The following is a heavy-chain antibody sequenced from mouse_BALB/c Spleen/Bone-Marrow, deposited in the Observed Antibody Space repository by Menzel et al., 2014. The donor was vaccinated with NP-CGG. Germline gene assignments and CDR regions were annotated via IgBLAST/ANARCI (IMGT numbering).Heavy chain of an antibody. D-gene: IGHD3-2*02. J-gene: IGHJ2*01. CDR2: ISSGGSST. Sequence: EVKLVESGGDLVKPGGSLRLSCVASGFTFSSYGMSWVRQTPDKRLEWVATISSGGSSTYYPASVKGRFTISRDNAKSTLYLQMSSLNSEDTAMYYCTRRPLQANSYFDCWGQGPTLTVSS. V-gene: IGHV5-6*02. CDR3: TRRPLQANSYFDC. CDR1: GFTFSSYG.